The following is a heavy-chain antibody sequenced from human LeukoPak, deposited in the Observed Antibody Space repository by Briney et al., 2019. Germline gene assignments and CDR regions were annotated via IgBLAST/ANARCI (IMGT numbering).Heavy chain of an antibody. CDR2: ISYDGSNK. CDR3: AKDFPHWFDP. V-gene: IGHV3-30-3*02. Sequence: GGSLRLSCAASGFTFSYYTIHWVRQAPGKGLEWVAVISYDGSNKYYADSVKGRFTISRDNSKNTLYLQMNSLRAEDTAVYYCAKDFPHWFDPWGQGTLVTVSS. CDR1: GFTFSYYT. J-gene: IGHJ5*02.